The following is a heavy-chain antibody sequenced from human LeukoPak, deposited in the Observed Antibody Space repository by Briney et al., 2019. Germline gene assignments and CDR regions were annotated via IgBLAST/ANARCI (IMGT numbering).Heavy chain of an antibody. V-gene: IGHV4-61*02. CDR3: ARSSLYYGSGSYQSDY. J-gene: IGHJ4*02. CDR1: GGSISSSSYY. D-gene: IGHD3-10*01. Sequence: SETLSLTCTVSGGSISSSSYYWGWIRQPPGKGLEWIGRIYTSGSTNYNPSLKSRATISVDTSKNQFSLKLSSVTAADTAVYYCARSSLYYGSGSYQSDYWGQGTLVTVSS. CDR2: IYTSGST.